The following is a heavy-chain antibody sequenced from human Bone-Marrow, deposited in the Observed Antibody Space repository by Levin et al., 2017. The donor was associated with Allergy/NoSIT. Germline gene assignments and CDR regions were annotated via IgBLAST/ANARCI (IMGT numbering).Heavy chain of an antibody. CDR2: ISYDGTTA. CDR3: GKVSGSHYGSSGGNADS. V-gene: IGHV3-30*04. J-gene: IGHJ4*02. Sequence: GGSLRLSCAVSGFAFHTAIHWVRQAPGRGLEWVAVISYDGTTAYYVDSVQGRFTISRDNRKNTVYLQMNSLGPEDTAVYYCGKVSGSHYGSSGGNADSWGQGTPVTVSS. CDR1: GFAFHTA. D-gene: IGHD1-26*01.